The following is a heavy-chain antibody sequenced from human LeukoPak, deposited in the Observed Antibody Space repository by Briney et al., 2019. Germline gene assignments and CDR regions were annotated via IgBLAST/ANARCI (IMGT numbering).Heavy chain of an antibody. CDR2: MNPNSGNT. CDR3: ARAVRVRRFYYYMDV. CDR1: GYTFTSYD. Sequence: ASVKVSCKASGYTFTSYDINWVRQATGQGLEWMGWMNPNSGNTGYAQKFQGRVTMTRSTSISTAYMELSSLRSEDTAVYYCARAVRVRRFYYYMDVWGKGTTVTVSS. J-gene: IGHJ6*03. D-gene: IGHD3-10*01. V-gene: IGHV1-8*01.